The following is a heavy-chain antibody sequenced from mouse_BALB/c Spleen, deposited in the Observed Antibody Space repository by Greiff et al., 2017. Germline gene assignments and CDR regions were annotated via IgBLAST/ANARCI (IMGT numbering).Heavy chain of an antibody. CDR1: GYAFSSYW. D-gene: IGHD1-1*01. Sequence: QVQLKESGAELVRPGSSVKISCKASGYAFSSYWMNWVKQRPGQGLEWIGQIYPGDGDTNYNGKFKGKATLTADKSSSTAYMQLSSLTSEDSAVDFCARGITTVVAYYYAMDYWGQGTSVTVSS. CDR2: IYPGDGDT. J-gene: IGHJ4*01. CDR3: ARGITTVVAYYYAMDY. V-gene: IGHV1-80*01.